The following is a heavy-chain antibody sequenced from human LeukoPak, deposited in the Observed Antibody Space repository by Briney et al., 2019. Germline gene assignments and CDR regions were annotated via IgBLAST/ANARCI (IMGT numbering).Heavy chain of an antibody. CDR3: ARTRYYYNSRSYGAPYYFDY. V-gene: IGHV4-39*01. Sequence: SETLSLTCTVSGGSISSSSYYWGWVRQPPGKGLEWIGSIYYSGSTYYNPSLKSRVTISVDTSKNQFSLKLSSVTAADTAVYYCARTRYYYNSRSYGAPYYFDYWGQGTLVTVSS. CDR2: IYYSGST. D-gene: IGHD3-10*01. CDR1: GGSISSSSYY. J-gene: IGHJ4*02.